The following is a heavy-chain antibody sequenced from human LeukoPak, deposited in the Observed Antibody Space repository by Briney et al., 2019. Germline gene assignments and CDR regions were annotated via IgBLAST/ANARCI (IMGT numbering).Heavy chain of an antibody. V-gene: IGHV3-7*01. CDR1: GFIFSNYW. CDR3: ARGPPYGARSDYFDY. Sequence: PGGSLRLSCAGSGFIFSNYWMHWVRQAPGKGLEWVAIIKKDVNYKYYVDSVKGRFTISRDNTKNSLDLQMSSLRVEDTAVYFCARGPPYGARSDYFDYWGQGTLVTVSS. J-gene: IGHJ4*02. D-gene: IGHD3-10*01. CDR2: IKKDVNYK.